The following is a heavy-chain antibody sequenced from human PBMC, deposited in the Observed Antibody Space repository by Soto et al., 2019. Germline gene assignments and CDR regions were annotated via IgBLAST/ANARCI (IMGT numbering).Heavy chain of an antibody. Sequence: QVQLVQSGAEVQKPGSSVKLSCKASGGTFSSYAISWVRQAPGQGLAWMGGVIPIFGTANYAQKLQGRVTITAADSTSTVYIEVSSLRSEATAVHSSGRERGAHGNYYDSNSRGWFDPRGQGTLVTV. CDR3: GRERGAHGNYYDSNSRGWFDP. D-gene: IGHD3-22*01. V-gene: IGHV1-69*01. J-gene: IGHJ5*02. CDR1: GGTFSSYA. CDR2: VIPIFGTA.